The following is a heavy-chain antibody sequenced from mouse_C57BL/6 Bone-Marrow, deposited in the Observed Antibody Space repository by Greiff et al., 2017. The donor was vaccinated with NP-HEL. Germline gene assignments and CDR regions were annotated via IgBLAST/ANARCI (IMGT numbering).Heavy chain of an antibody. J-gene: IGHJ4*01. CDR2: ISYDGSN. Sequence: VQLKQSGPGLVKPSQSLSLTCSVTGYSITSGYYWNWIRQFPGNKLEWMGYISYDGSNNYNPSLKNRISITRDTSKNQFFLKLNSVTTEDTATYYCAKGVYAYWGQGTSVTVSS. CDR1: GYSITSGYY. CDR3: AKGVYAY. D-gene: IGHD1-1*01. V-gene: IGHV3-6*01.